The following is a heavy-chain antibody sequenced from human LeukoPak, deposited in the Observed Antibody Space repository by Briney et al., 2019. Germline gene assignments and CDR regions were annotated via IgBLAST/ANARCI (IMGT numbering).Heavy chain of an antibody. V-gene: IGHV3-30*19. CDR3: ARDPDYGSYFDY. CDR2: ISYDGNSE. CDR1: GFTFSSYG. J-gene: IGHJ4*02. D-gene: IGHD4-17*01. Sequence: PGGSLRLSCAASGFTFSSYGMHWVRQAPGKGLEWVAVISYDGNSEYYADSVQGRFTISRDNFKHTLYLQMNSLRVEDTAVYYCARDPDYGSYFDYWGQGTLATVSS.